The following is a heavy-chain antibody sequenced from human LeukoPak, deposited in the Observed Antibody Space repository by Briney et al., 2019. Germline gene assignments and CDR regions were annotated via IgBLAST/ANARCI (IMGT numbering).Heavy chain of an antibody. CDR2: IYYGAST. D-gene: IGHD3-22*01. Sequence: SETLSLTSSVSGGSISKYYWSWIRQAPGKGLEWIGYIYYGASTTYNPSLKSRVTISGDTSMNQFFLKLTSVTAADTAVYYCAGSSGYHDYWGQGTLVTVSS. CDR3: AGSSGYHDY. V-gene: IGHV4-59*01. J-gene: IGHJ4*02. CDR1: GGSISKYY.